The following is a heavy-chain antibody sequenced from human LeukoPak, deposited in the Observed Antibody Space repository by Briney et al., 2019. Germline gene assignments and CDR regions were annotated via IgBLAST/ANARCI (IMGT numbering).Heavy chain of an antibody. J-gene: IGHJ4*02. CDR2: ISYDGSNK. V-gene: IGHV3-30-3*01. Sequence: GGSLRLSCAASGFTFSSYAMHWVRQAPGKGLEWVAVISYDGSNKYYADSVKGRFTISRDNSKNTLYLQMNSLRAEDTAVYYCAKEGYYDSSGYYYEGGGYFDYWGQGTLVTVSS. CDR3: AKEGYYDSSGYYYEGGGYFDY. CDR1: GFTFSSYA. D-gene: IGHD3-22*01.